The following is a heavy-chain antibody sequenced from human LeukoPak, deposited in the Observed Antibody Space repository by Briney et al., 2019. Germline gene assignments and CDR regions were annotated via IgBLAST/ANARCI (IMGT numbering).Heavy chain of an antibody. CDR2: IYYSGST. Sequence: PSETLSLTCTVSGGSISSSSYYWGWIRQPPGKGLEWIGSIYYSGSTYYNPSLKSRVTISVDTSKNRFSLKLSSVTAADTAVYYCARLIRAYYGSGSYRSSAYYYYMDVWGKGTTVTISS. D-gene: IGHD3-10*01. V-gene: IGHV4-39*01. J-gene: IGHJ6*03. CDR1: GGSISSSSYY. CDR3: ARLIRAYYGSGSYRSSAYYYYMDV.